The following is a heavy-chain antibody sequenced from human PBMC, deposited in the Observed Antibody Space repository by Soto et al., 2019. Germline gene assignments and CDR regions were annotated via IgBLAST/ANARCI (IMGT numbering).Heavy chain of an antibody. V-gene: IGHV1-2*04. D-gene: IGHD2-15*01. J-gene: IGHJ6*02. CDR1: GYTFSGYY. CDR3: ASGGYWANCSGGSCYSPVVYYYGMDV. CDR2: INPNSGGT. Sequence: ASEKVSCKASGYTFSGYYMYWVRQAPGQGLEKMGWINPNSGGTNYAQKFQGWVTMTRDTSISTAYMELSRLRSDDTAVYYCASGGYWANCSGGSCYSPVVYYYGMDVRGQGTTVTVSS.